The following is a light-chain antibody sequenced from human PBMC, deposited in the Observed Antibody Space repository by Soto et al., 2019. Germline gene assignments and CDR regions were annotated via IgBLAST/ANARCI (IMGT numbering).Light chain of an antibody. CDR3: QQANSFPPT. CDR1: QTISSS. Sequence: DTQMTQSPSSVSASVGDRVTISCRASQTISSSLAWYQQKPGQAPKLLIYAASKLQIGVPARFRGSGSATDFTLTISSLQPEDFATYYCQQANSFPPTFGQGTRLDIK. V-gene: IGKV1-12*01. J-gene: IGKJ5*01. CDR2: AAS.